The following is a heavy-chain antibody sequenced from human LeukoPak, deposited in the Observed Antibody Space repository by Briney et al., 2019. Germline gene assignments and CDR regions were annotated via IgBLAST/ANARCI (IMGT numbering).Heavy chain of an antibody. CDR3: ARRQYTFYGSGSYYSVQTFDY. D-gene: IGHD3-10*01. CDR2: IYYSGGT. CDR1: GGSFSGYY. V-gene: IGHV4-34*01. Sequence: SETLSLTCAVYGGSFSGYYWSWIRQPPGKGLEWIGSIYYSGGTYYNPSLKSRVTISVDTSQNQFSLKLSSVNAADTAVYYCARRQYTFYGSGSYYSVQTFDYWGQGTLVTVSS. J-gene: IGHJ4*02.